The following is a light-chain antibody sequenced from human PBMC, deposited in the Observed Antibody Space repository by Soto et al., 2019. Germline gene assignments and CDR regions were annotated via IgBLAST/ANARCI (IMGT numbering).Light chain of an antibody. Sequence: DIQMTQSPSTLSAAVGDRVTITCRASQSITNWLAWYQQKPGKAPKLLMYDASSFHSGVPSRFSGSGSGTEFTLTISSLQPDDFATYYCQQYKAYPLTFGGGTKVDIK. CDR2: DAS. J-gene: IGKJ4*01. V-gene: IGKV1-5*01. CDR1: QSITNW. CDR3: QQYKAYPLT.